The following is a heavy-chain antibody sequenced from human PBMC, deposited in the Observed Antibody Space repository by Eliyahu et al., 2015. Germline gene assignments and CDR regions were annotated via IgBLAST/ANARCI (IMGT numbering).Heavy chain of an antibody. J-gene: IGHJ4*02. CDR3: ARERYYDSSGYMDY. CDR1: GFTFTSYG. CDR2: ISYDGSYR. Sequence: QVHLVESGGGVVQPGRSLRLSCAAAGFTFTSYGMHWVRQAPGKGLEWVALISYDGSYRHYADSVKGRFIISRDDSRTTVHLQMNSLRAEDTAVYYCARERYYDSSGYMDYWGRGTLLTVSS. V-gene: IGHV3-30*03. D-gene: IGHD3-22*01.